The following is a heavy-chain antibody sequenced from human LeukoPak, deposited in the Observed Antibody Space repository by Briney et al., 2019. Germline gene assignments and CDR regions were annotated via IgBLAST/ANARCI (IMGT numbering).Heavy chain of an antibody. Sequence: PSQTLSLTCTVSGGSISSGSYYWSWIRQPAGKGLGWIGRIYTSGSTNYNPSLKSRVTISVDTSKNQFSLKLSSVTAADTAVYYCARGDYGDNTMVYWGQGTLVTVSS. J-gene: IGHJ4*02. CDR1: GGSISSGSYY. CDR2: IYTSGST. V-gene: IGHV4-61*02. CDR3: ARGDYGDNTMVY. D-gene: IGHD4-17*01.